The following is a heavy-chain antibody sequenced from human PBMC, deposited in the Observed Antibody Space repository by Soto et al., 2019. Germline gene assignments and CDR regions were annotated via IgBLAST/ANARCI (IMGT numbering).Heavy chain of an antibody. V-gene: IGHV1-69*13. Sequence: ASVKVSCKASGGTFSSYAISWVRQAPGQGLEWMGEIIPIFGTANYAQKFQGRVTITADESTSTAYMELSSLRSEDTAVYYCARVRYNWNDVYYYGMDVWGQGTTVTVSS. D-gene: IGHD1-20*01. J-gene: IGHJ6*02. CDR2: IIPIFGTA. CDR3: ARVRYNWNDVYYYGMDV. CDR1: GGTFSSYA.